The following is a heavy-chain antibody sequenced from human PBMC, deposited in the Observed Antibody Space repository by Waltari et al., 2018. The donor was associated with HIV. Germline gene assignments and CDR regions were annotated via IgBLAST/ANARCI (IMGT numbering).Heavy chain of an antibody. J-gene: IGHJ6*02. CDR1: GFTFRNYG. CDR2: FSGSGGST. CDR3: AIQYNPLNNYYYGMDV. D-gene: IGHD1-1*01. Sequence: EVQLLESGGGLVQPGGSLRLSCVGSGFTFRNYGMTWVRQAPGKGREWVSGFSGSGGSTHYADSVKGRFTISRDNSNNTSYLQMNSLRAEDTAVYYCAIQYNPLNNYYYGMDVWGQGTTVTVSS. V-gene: IGHV3-23*01.